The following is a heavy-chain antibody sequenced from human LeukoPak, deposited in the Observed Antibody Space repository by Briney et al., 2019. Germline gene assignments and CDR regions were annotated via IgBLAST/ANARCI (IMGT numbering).Heavy chain of an antibody. Sequence: PGGSLRLSCAPSGFTLGSNYMSWVRQAPGGVLEWVSVIYSGVSTYYADSLKGRFTISRDNSKNTLYLQMNSLRAEDTAVYYCARVRDTVTTDYGMDVWGQGTTVTVSS. CDR3: ARVRDTVTTDYGMDV. CDR2: IYSGVST. CDR1: GFTLGSNY. V-gene: IGHV3-53*01. D-gene: IGHD4-17*01. J-gene: IGHJ6*02.